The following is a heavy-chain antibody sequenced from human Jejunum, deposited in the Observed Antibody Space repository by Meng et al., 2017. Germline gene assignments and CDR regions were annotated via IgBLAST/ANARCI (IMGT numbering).Heavy chain of an antibody. CDR2: ISVYHGNT. D-gene: IGHD1-26*01. CDR3: ARDYSGTSYRYSDY. Sequence: QVQLVHSASEVKNPGASVKVSCKTSGYTFTSYGISWVRQAPGQGLEWMGWISVYHGNTNYAQKLQGRVTMTTDTSTSTAYMELRSLRSDDTAVYFCARDYSGTSYRYSDYWGQGTLVTVSS. J-gene: IGHJ4*02. CDR1: GYTFTSYG. V-gene: IGHV1-18*01.